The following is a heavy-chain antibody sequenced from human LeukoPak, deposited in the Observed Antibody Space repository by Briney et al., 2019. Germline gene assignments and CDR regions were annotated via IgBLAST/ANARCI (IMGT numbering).Heavy chain of an antibody. V-gene: IGHV3-23*01. CDR1: RFTFSSYV. J-gene: IGHJ4*02. CDR3: ANLIFGVITRFDY. CDR2: ITGSGSNT. Sequence: GGSLRLSCAASRFTFSSYVMSWVRQAPGKGLEWVSGITGSGSNTYYADSVKGRFTISRDNSKNTLYLQMNSLRAEDTAVYYCANLIFGVITRFDYWGQGTLVTVSS. D-gene: IGHD3-3*01.